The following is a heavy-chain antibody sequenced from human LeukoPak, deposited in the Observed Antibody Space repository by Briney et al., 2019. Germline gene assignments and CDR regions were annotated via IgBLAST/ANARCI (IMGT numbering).Heavy chain of an antibody. CDR3: ARDRSCSGSYYYYFDY. V-gene: IGHV3-7*03. D-gene: IGHD1-26*01. Sequence: GGSLRLSCAASGFTFSSYRMSWVRQAPGKGLEWVANIKQDGSEKYYVDSVKGRFTISRDNAKNSLYLQMNSLRAEDTAVYYCARDRSCSGSYYYYFDYWGQGTLVTVSS. CDR2: IKQDGSEK. J-gene: IGHJ4*02. CDR1: GFTFSSYR.